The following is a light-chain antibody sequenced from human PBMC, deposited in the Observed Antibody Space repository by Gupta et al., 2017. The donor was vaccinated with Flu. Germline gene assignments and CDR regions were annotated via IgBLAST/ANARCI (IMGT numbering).Light chain of an antibody. CDR1: SCDIGGSYP. V-gene: IGLV2-23*02. CDR2: KVS. Sequence: SCDIGGSYPSFCDQPSPGRAPRLIIHKVSKRPSGVPNRFSACKSDNTASLTISGLQAEDAADYYCCSYAGSSTVVFGGGTKVTVL. J-gene: IGLJ2*01. CDR3: CSYAGSSTVV.